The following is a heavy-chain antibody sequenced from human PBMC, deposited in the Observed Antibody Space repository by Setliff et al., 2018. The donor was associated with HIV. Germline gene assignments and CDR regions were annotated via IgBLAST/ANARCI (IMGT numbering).Heavy chain of an antibody. V-gene: IGHV1-69*04. Sequence: GASVKVSCKASGGTFSNYTVSWVRQAPGQGLEWMGRIIPILAIANYAQKFQGRVTMTRDTSTSTVYMELSSLRSEDTAVYYCARDRPNCSGGSCRRSYYYGMDVWGQGTTVTVSS. J-gene: IGHJ6*02. D-gene: IGHD2-15*01. CDR3: ARDRPNCSGGSCRRSYYYGMDV. CDR2: IIPILAIA. CDR1: GGTFSNYT.